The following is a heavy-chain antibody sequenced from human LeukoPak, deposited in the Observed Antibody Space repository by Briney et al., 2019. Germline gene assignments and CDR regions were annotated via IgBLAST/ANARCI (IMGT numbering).Heavy chain of an antibody. CDR2: ISSSSSYI. V-gene: IGHV3-21*01. Sequence: GGSLRLSCAASGFTFSSYSMNWVRQAPGKGLEWVSSISSSSSYIYYADSVKVRFTISRDNAKNSLYLQVNSLRAEDTAVYYCARGSGATYSSSWYLDYWGQGTLVTVSS. J-gene: IGHJ4*02. D-gene: IGHD6-13*01. CDR3: ARGSGATYSSSWYLDY. CDR1: GFTFSSYS.